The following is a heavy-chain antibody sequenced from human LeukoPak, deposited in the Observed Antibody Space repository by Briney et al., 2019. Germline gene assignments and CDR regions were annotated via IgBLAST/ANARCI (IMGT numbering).Heavy chain of an antibody. CDR2: ISAYNGNT. J-gene: IGHJ4*02. Sequence: GASVKVSCKASGYTFTSYGISRVRQAPGQGLEWMGWISAYNGNTNYAQKLQGRVTMTTDTSTSTAYMELRSLRSDDTAVYYCARGVSYDSSGYPTYYFDYWGQGTLVTVSS. CDR1: GYTFTSYG. V-gene: IGHV1-18*01. D-gene: IGHD3-22*01. CDR3: ARGVSYDSSGYPTYYFDY.